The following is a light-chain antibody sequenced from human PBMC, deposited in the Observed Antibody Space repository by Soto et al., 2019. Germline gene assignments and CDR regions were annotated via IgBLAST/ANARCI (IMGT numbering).Light chain of an antibody. CDR3: QQSYSHTTN. CDR1: QTISSW. J-gene: IGKJ5*01. V-gene: IGKV1-39*01. Sequence: EIPITLAPSTLCVSLPISVTSTFLASQTISSWLAWYQQKPGKAPKLLIYSVSSLQSGVPSRFRGSGSGTDFTLTISRLQPEEFGTYYCQQSYSHTTNFGQGTRPEIK. CDR2: SVS.